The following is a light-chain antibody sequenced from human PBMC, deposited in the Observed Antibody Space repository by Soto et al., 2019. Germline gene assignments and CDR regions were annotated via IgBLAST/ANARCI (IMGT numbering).Light chain of an antibody. J-gene: IGLJ2*01. CDR1: SYNVGSNT. V-gene: IGLV1-44*01. CDR3: AAWDDSRNAVV. Sequence: QSVLTQPPSASGTPGQRVTISCSGSSYNVGSNTVDWYQQLPGTAPKLLIYHNNQRPSGVPDRLSGSKSGTSASLAISGLESEDEADYYCAAWDDSRNAVVFGGGTKLTVL. CDR2: HNN.